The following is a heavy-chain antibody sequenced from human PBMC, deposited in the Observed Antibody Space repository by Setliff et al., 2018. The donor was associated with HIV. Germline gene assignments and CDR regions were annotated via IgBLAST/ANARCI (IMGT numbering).Heavy chain of an antibody. CDR2: ISGNTLYI. J-gene: IGHJ4*02. CDR3: ARVFSPTGTLSPAFDY. Sequence: ETLSLTCAVYGGSLSGYHWSWIRQSPEKGLEWVSSISGNTLYIYYAESVRGRFTVSRDNAKNSLYLQMNSLRAEDTAVYYCARVFSPTGTLSPAFDYWGPGALVTVSS. V-gene: IGHV3-21*06. CDR1: GGSLSGYH. D-gene: IGHD1-1*01.